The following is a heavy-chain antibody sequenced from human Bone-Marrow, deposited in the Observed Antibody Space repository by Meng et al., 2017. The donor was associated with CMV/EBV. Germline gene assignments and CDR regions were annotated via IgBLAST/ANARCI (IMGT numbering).Heavy chain of an antibody. Sequence: GESLKISCAASGFTFSSYEMNWVRQAPGKGLEWVSYISSSGSTIYYADSVKGRFTISRDNAKNSLYLQMNSLRPEDTAVYYCARDMYKQLTYYYYYGMDVWGQGTAVTVSS. D-gene: IGHD1-1*01. CDR2: ISSSGSTI. CDR3: ARDMYKQLTYYYYYGMDV. J-gene: IGHJ6*02. CDR1: GFTFSSYE. V-gene: IGHV3-48*03.